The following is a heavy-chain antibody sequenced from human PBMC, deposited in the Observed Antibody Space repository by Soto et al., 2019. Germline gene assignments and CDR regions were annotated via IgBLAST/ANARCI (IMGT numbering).Heavy chain of an antibody. CDR2: TYYRSKWYN. J-gene: IGHJ6*03. Sequence: SQTLSLTCVISGDSVSSNSAAWNWIRQSPSRGLEWLGRTYYRSKWYNDYAVSVKSRITINPDTSKNQFSLQLNSVTPEDTAVYYCARVVPRIAAAGTYYYYYMDVWGKGTTVTVS. CDR1: GDSVSSNSAA. CDR3: ARVVPRIAAAGTYYYYYMDV. D-gene: IGHD6-13*01. V-gene: IGHV6-1*01.